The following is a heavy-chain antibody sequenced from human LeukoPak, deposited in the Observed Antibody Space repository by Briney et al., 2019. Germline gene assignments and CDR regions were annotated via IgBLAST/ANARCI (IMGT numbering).Heavy chain of an antibody. D-gene: IGHD7-27*01. V-gene: IGHV4-59*08. J-gene: IGHJ3*02. CDR2: IHYTGNT. CDR3: ARHENWGSVKGDSFRI. CDR1: GGSISGHY. Sequence: SETLSLTCTVSGGSISGHYWIWIRQPPGKELEWIGYIHYTGNTNYNPSLKSRVTISVDTSKNQFSLELRSVAAADTAVYYCARHENWGSVKGDSFRIWGRGTMVTVSS.